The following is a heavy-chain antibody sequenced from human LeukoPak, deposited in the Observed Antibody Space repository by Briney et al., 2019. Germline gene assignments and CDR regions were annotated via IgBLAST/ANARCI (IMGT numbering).Heavy chain of an antibody. D-gene: IGHD6-13*01. CDR2: INAGNGNT. J-gene: IGHJ4*02. CDR3: ARHWGRDSSSWYLDY. CDR1: GYTFITYA. Sequence: ASVKVSCKASGYTFITYAMHWVRQAPGQSLEWMGWINAGNGNTKYSQKFQDRVTISTDTSASTAYMELSRLRSDDTAVYYCARHWGRDSSSWYLDYWGQGTLVTVSS. V-gene: IGHV1-3*01.